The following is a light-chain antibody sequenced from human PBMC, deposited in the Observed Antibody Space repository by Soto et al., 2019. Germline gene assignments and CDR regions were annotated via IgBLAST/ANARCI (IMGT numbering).Light chain of an antibody. J-gene: IGLJ2*01. CDR1: SSDVGSYNL. CDR3: CSYAGSSTPVV. CDR2: EGS. V-gene: IGLV2-23*01. Sequence: SVLTQPASVSGSPGQSITSSGTGSSSDVGSYNLVPWYQQHPGKAPKIMIYEGSKRPSGVSNRFSGYKSVNTASLTISGLQVEDEADYYCCSYAGSSTPVVFGGGTKLTVL.